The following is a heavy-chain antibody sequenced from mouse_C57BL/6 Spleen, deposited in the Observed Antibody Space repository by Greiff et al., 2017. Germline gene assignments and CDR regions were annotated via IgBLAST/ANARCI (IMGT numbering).Heavy chain of an antibody. V-gene: IGHV14-4*01. Sequence: VQLQQSGAELVRPGASVKLSCTASGFNIKDDYMHWVKQRPEQGLEWIGWIDPENGDTEYASKFQGKATITADTSSNTAYLQLSSLTSEDTAVYYCTTRGRNYEDYAMDYWGQGTSVTVSS. CDR2: IDPENGDT. D-gene: IGHD2-5*01. CDR3: TTRGRNYEDYAMDY. J-gene: IGHJ4*01. CDR1: GFNIKDDY.